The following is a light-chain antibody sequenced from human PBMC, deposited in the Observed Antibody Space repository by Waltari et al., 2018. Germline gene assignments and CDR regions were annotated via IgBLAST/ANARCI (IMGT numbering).Light chain of an antibody. J-gene: IGKJ1*01. Sequence: EIVMTQSPATLSVSPGERATLSCRASQSVSSKLAWYQQKPGQAPRRLIYGASTRATGIPARFSGSGSVTEFTLTIRSLQSEDFAVYYCHQYNNWPRTFGQGTKVEIK. CDR1: QSVSSK. CDR2: GAS. V-gene: IGKV3-15*01. CDR3: HQYNNWPRT.